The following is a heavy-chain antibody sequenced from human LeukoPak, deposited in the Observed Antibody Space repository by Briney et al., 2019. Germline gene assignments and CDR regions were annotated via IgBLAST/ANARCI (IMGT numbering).Heavy chain of an antibody. Sequence: ASVKVSCKASGYTFTSYGISWVRQAPGQGLEWMGWISAYNGNTNYAQKLQGRVTMPTDTSTSTAYMELRSLRSDDTAVYYCARDSSIAAAGLPFDYWGQGTLVTVSS. CDR3: ARDSSIAAAGLPFDY. CDR2: ISAYNGNT. CDR1: GYTFTSYG. J-gene: IGHJ4*02. V-gene: IGHV1-18*01. D-gene: IGHD6-13*01.